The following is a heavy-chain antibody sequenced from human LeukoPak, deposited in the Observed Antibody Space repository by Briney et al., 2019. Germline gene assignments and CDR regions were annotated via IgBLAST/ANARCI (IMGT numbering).Heavy chain of an antibody. CDR3: ARDFESMIVVVTSPFGY. CDR2: ISAYNGNT. V-gene: IGHV1-18*01. J-gene: IGHJ4*02. D-gene: IGHD3-22*01. Sequence: EASVKVSCKTSGYTFTSYGISWVRQAPGHGLEWMGWISAYNGNTNYAQKVQGRVTMTTDRSTSTAYMELASLSADDTAVYYRARDFESMIVVVTSPFGYWGQGTLVTVSS. CDR1: GYTFTSYG.